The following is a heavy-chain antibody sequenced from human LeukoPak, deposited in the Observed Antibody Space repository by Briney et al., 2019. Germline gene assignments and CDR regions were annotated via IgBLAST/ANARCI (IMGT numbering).Heavy chain of an antibody. D-gene: IGHD2-15*01. J-gene: IGHJ4*02. CDR1: GGTFSSYA. V-gene: IGHV1-69*04. CDR2: IIPILGIA. CDR3: ARGLYCSGGSCYSAYFDY. Sequence: SVKVSCKASGGTFSSYAISWVRQAPGQGLEWVGRIIPILGIANYAQKFQGRVTITADKSTSTAYMELSSLRSEDTAVYYCARGLYCSGGSCYSAYFDYWGQGTLVTVSS.